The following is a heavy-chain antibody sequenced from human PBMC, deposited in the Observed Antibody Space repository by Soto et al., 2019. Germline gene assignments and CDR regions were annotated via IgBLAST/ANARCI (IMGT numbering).Heavy chain of an antibody. Sequence: SLTCNVSGGSVSGYFWSWIRQPPGKGLEYIGFMHSSGTSNYNSSLKSRVTISVDTSKNQISLELKSVTTVDTAVYYCARSGYTFGGVVWGQGILVTVSS. V-gene: IGHV4-59*02. D-gene: IGHD3-16*01. CDR2: MHSSGTS. CDR3: ARSGYTFGGVV. CDR1: GGSVSGYF. J-gene: IGHJ4*02.